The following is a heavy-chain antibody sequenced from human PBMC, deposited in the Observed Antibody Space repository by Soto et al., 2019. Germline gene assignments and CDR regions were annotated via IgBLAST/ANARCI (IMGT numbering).Heavy chain of an antibody. CDR3: AKVTRNGYSSFDS. V-gene: IGHV3-23*01. CDR1: GFTFSNFA. J-gene: IGHJ4*02. Sequence: EVQLLESGGSLVQPGGSLRLSCAASGFTFSNFAMSWMRQAPGKGLEWVSAILNGGGTTYYADSVKGRFTISRDDSRNTLFLQVNSLRAEDTAIYYCAKVTRNGYSSFDSWDQGTLVTVSS. CDR2: ILNGGGTT. D-gene: IGHD3-22*01.